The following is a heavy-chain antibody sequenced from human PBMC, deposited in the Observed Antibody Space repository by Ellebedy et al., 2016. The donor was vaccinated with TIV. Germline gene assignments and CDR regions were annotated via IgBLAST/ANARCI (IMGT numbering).Heavy chain of an antibody. D-gene: IGHD3-16*02. V-gene: IGHV1-46*01. CDR2: INPGGGGT. Sequence: AASVQVSCKASGYTFTNYYMNWVRQAPGQGLEWMGIINPGGGGTSYAQKFQGRVTMTRDTSTSTVYMELSSLSSEDTALYYCARAPLSGVFYGMDVWGQGTTVTVSS. CDR1: GYTFTNYY. J-gene: IGHJ6*02. CDR3: ARAPLSGVFYGMDV.